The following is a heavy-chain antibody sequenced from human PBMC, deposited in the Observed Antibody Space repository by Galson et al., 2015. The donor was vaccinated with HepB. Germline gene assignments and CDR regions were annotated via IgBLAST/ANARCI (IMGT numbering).Heavy chain of an antibody. CDR3: ASNYDDSRRFAFDI. V-gene: IGHV4-30-4*01. Sequence: LSLTCTVSGGSVSSGSYYWSWIRQPPGKGLEWIGYIYYSGSTYYNPSLKSRVTISVDTSKNQFSLKLSSVTAADTAVYYCASNYDDSRRFAFDIWGQGTMVTVSS. D-gene: IGHD3-22*01. CDR2: IYYSGST. CDR1: GGSVSSGSYY. J-gene: IGHJ3*02.